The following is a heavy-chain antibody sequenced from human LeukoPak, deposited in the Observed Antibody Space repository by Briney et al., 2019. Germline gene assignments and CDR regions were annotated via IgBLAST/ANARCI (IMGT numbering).Heavy chain of an antibody. D-gene: IGHD3-10*01. J-gene: IGHJ4*02. CDR2: IYTSGST. V-gene: IGHV4-4*07. CDR3: ARLMTGSKPKLLWFRELRVGYFDY. CDR1: GGSISSYY. Sequence: NASETLSLTCTVPGGSISSYYWSWIRQPAGKGLEWIGRIYTSGSTNYNPSLKSRVTMSVDTSKSQFSLKLSSVTAADTAVYYCARLMTGSKPKLLWFRELRVGYFDYWGQGTLVTVSS.